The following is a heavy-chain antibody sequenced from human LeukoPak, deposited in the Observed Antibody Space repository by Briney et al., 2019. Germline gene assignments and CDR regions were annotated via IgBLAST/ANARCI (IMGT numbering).Heavy chain of an antibody. CDR1: GGSISSDNW. CDR3: AGITMIRGDFYFGMDV. CDR2: IFHSGNT. J-gene: IGHJ6*04. D-gene: IGHD3-10*01. Sequence: SETLSLTCAVSGGSISSDNWGSWVRQPPGKGLEWIGEIFHSGNTHYNPSLKSRVTISVDKSKNQFFLKLSSVTAADSAVYYCAGITMIRGDFYFGMDVWGKGTTVTVSS. V-gene: IGHV4-4*02.